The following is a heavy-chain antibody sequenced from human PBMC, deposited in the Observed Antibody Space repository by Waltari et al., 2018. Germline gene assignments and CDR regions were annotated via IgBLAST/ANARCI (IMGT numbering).Heavy chain of an antibody. V-gene: IGHV3-21*01. D-gene: IGHD2-2*01. J-gene: IGHJ4*02. CDR2: ISPTSEYI. Sequence: EVQLVESGGGLVQPWGSLRLSCAPSSLIFRSHSWPWVRQAPGKGLDWVSSISPTSEYIYYADSVKGRFTISRDNAENSLYLQMDSLRAEDTAVYYCARSLPGGGVSAARAADCWGQGTLVTVSS. CDR1: SLIFRSHS. CDR3: ARSLPGGGVSAARAADC.